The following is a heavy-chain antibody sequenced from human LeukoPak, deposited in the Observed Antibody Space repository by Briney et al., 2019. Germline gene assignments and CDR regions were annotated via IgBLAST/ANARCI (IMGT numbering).Heavy chain of an antibody. D-gene: IGHD3-10*01. CDR3: AKDRHFEGSGSSTWEWDV. CDR2: MNPNSGNR. V-gene: IGHV1-8*03. J-gene: IGHJ6*04. Sequence: ASVKVSCKASGYTFSSYDINWVRQATGQGLEWMGWMNPNSGNRGYAQKFQGRVTITRNTSISTAYMELSSLRSEDTAVYYCAKDRHFEGSGSSTWEWDVWGKGTTVTISS. CDR1: GYTFSSYD.